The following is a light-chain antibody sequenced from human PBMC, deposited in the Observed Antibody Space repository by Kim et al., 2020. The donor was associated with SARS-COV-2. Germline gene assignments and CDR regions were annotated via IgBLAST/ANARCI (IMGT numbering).Light chain of an antibody. V-gene: IGKV3-20*01. CDR3: QQYGSSPQT. Sequence: EIVLTQSPGTLSLSPGDRATLSCRASQSVSSSYLAWYQQKPGQAPRLLIYGASSRATGIPDRFSGSGSGTDFTLTISRLEPEDFAVYYCQQYGSSPQTFGKGTKLEIK. CDR1: QSVSSSY. CDR2: GAS. J-gene: IGKJ2*01.